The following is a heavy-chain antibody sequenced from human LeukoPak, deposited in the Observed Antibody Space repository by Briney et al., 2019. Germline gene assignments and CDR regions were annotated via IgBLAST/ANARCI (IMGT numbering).Heavy chain of an antibody. J-gene: IGHJ3*02. CDR1: GFTFSSYA. Sequence: GGSLRLSCAASGFTFSSYAMSWVRRAPGKGLEWVSAISGSGGSTYYADSVKGRFTISRDNAKNSLYLQMNSLRAEDTAVYYCARRISSSWYNYAFDIWGQGTMVTVSS. CDR3: ARRISSSWYNYAFDI. D-gene: IGHD6-13*01. CDR2: ISGSGGST. V-gene: IGHV3-23*01.